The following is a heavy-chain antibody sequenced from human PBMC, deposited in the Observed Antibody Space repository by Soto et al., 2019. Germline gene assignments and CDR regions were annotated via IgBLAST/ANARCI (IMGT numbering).Heavy chain of an antibody. D-gene: IGHD3-9*01. CDR2: ISYDGSNK. CDR3: ARDYYDILTGYKPDYYYYGMDV. Sequence: QVQLVESGGGVVQPGRSLRLSCAASGFTFSSYAMHWVRQAPGKGLEWVAVISYDGSNKYYADSVKGRFTISRDNSKNTLYLQMNSLRAEDTAVYYCARDYYDILTGYKPDYYYYGMDVWGQGTTVTVSS. J-gene: IGHJ6*02. V-gene: IGHV3-30-3*01. CDR1: GFTFSSYA.